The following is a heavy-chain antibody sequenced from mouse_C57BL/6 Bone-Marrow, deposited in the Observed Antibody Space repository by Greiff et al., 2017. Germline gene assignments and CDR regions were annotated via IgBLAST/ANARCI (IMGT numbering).Heavy chain of an antibody. Sequence: VQLQQSGAELVRPGTSVKMSCKASGYTFTNYWIGWAKQRPGHGLEWIGDIYPGGGYTNYNEKFKGKATLTADKSSSPAYMQFSSLTSEDSAIYYCARGGRVYDYDGVDYWGQGTTLTVSS. J-gene: IGHJ2*01. D-gene: IGHD2-4*01. CDR3: ARGGRVYDYDGVDY. V-gene: IGHV1-63*01. CDR2: IYPGGGYT. CDR1: GYTFTNYW.